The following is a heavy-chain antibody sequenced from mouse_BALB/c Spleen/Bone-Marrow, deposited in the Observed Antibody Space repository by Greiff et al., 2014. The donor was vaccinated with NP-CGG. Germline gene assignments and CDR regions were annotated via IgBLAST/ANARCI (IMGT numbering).Heavy chain of an antibody. CDR1: GYTFTGYY. J-gene: IGHJ3*01. Sequence: VKLQESGAELVKPGASVKLSCKASGYTFTGYYMYWVKQRPGQGLEWIGGINPSNGGTNFNEKFKSKATLTVDKSSSTAYMQLSSLTSEDSAVYYCTRSYYAKEGAWFAYWVQGTLVTVSA. CDR2: INPSNGGT. D-gene: IGHD1-1*01. V-gene: IGHV1S81*02. CDR3: TRSYYAKEGAWFAY.